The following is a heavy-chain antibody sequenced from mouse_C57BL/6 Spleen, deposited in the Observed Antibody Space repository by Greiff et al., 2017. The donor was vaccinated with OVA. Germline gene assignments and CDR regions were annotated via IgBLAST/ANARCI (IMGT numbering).Heavy chain of an antibody. CDR3: ARNGNYGGVWFAY. Sequence: VQLQQSGAELVKPGASVKISCKASGYAFSSYWMNWVKQRPGKGLEWIGQIYPGDGDTNYNGKFKGKATLTADKSSSTAYMQLSSRTSEDSAVYFCARNGNYGGVWFAYWGQGTLVTVSA. CDR2: IYPGDGDT. CDR1: GYAFSSYW. D-gene: IGHD2-1*01. J-gene: IGHJ3*01. V-gene: IGHV1-80*01.